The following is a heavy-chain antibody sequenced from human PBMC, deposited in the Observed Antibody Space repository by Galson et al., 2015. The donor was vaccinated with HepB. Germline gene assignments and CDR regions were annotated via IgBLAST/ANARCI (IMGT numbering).Heavy chain of an antibody. CDR1: GYTFTSYG. CDR3: ARDGHVMVRGVIINYYYYGMDV. CDR2: ISVYNGNT. Sequence: SVKVSCKASGYTFTSYGISWMRQAPGQGLEWMGWISVYNGNTNYAQKVQGRVTMTTDTSTSTAYMELRSLRPDDTAVYYCARDGHVMVRGVIINYYYYGMDVWGQGTTVTVSS. V-gene: IGHV1-18*04. J-gene: IGHJ6*02. D-gene: IGHD3-10*01.